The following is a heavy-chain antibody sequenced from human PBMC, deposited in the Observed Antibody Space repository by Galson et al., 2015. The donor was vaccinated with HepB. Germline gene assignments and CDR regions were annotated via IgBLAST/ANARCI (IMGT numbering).Heavy chain of an antibody. CDR2: ISYDGSNK. J-gene: IGHJ1*01. CDR1: GFTFSSYA. CDR3: ARDPGGLVIPRAEYFQH. D-gene: IGHD3/OR15-3a*01. Sequence: SLRLSCAASGFTFSSYAMHWVRQAPGKGLEWVAVISYDGSNKYYADSVKGRFTISRDNSKNTLYLQMNSLRAEDTAVYYCARDPGGLVIPRAEYFQHWGQGTLVTVSS. V-gene: IGHV3-30*04.